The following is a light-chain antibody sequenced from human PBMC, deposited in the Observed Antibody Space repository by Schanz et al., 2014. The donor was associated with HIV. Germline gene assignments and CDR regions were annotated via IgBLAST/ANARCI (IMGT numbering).Light chain of an antibody. Sequence: DIQMTQSPSSLSASVGDRVTITCRASQDISISLNWYQQKPGKAPQLLIYASSLLHTGVPSRFSGSGSGTHFTLTITGLQFEDFATYYCQQSYSATPYTFGQGTRLDIQ. CDR2: ASS. J-gene: IGKJ2*01. CDR1: QDISIS. V-gene: IGKV1-39*01. CDR3: QQSYSATPYT.